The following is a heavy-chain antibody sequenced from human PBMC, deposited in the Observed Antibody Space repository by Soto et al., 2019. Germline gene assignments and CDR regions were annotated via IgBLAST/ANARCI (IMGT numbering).Heavy chain of an antibody. J-gene: IGHJ4*02. CDR2: IYWDDDK. CDR1: GFSLSTSGVG. V-gene: IGHV2-5*02. D-gene: IGHD3-10*01. Sequence: SGPTLVKPTQTLTLTCTFSGFSLSTSGVGVGWIRQPPGKALEWLALIYWDDDKRYTPSPNSRITITKETSKNKVVLTMTNMDPVDTATYYCAHRAAMVRGASYYFDYWGQGTLVTVSS. CDR3: AHRAAMVRGASYYFDY.